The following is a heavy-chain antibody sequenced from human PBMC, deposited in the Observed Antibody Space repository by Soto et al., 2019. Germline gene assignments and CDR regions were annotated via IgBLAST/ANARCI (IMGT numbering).Heavy chain of an antibody. V-gene: IGHV3-23*01. CDR2: ISGSGGST. J-gene: IGHJ4*02. Sequence: GGSLRLSCAASGFAISSYAMSWVRQAPGKELEWVSAISGSGGSTYYADSVKGRFTISRDNSKNTLYLQMNSLRAEDTAVYYCAKDMVRGVKNPQVFDYWGQGTLVTVSS. CDR3: AKDMVRGVKNPQVFDY. CDR1: GFAISSYA. D-gene: IGHD3-10*01.